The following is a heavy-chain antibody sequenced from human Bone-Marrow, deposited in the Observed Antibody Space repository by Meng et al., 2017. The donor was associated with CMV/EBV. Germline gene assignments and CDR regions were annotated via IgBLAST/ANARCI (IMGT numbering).Heavy chain of an antibody. Sequence: GGSRRLSCAASGFTFSSYWMSWVRQAPGKGLEWVANIKQDGSEKYYVDSVKGRFTISRDNAKNSLYLQMNSLRAEDTAVYYCARESIVGAYYYYYYGMDVWGQGTTVTVSS. V-gene: IGHV3-7*01. CDR1: GFTFSSYW. CDR2: IKQDGSEK. CDR3: ARESIVGAYYYYYYGMDV. D-gene: IGHD1-26*01. J-gene: IGHJ6*02.